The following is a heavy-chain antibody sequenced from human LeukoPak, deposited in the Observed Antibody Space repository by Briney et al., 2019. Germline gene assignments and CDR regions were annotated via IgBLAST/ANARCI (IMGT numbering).Heavy chain of an antibody. CDR1: GGSISSYY. Sequence: SETLSLTCTVSGGSISSYYWSWIRQPAGKGLEWIGRIYTSGSTNYNPSLKSRVTISVDTSKNQFSLKLSSVTAADTAVYYCAREYSSSATVYYFDYWGQGTLVTVSS. CDR2: IYTSGST. J-gene: IGHJ4*02. V-gene: IGHV4-4*07. CDR3: AREYSSSATVYYFDY. D-gene: IGHD6-6*01.